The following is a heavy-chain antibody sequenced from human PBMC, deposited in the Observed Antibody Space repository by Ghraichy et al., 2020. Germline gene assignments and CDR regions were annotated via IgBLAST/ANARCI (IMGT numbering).Heavy chain of an antibody. CDR1: GYAFTNYG. J-gene: IGHJ5*02. CDR3: ARGINYFDP. D-gene: IGHD1-7*01. CDR2: ITTRNGNT. V-gene: IGHV1-18*04. Sequence: ASVKVSCKASGYAFTNYGITWVRQAPGQGLEWMGWITTRNGNTQSAQRLQGRVTMTTDTSTNTVHMELRSLRFDDTAVYYCARGINYFDPGGQGTLVTFSS.